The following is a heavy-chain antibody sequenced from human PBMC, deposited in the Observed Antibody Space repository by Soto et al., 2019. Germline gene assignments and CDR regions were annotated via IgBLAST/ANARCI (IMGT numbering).Heavy chain of an antibody. V-gene: IGHV1-2*02. CDR1: GYTFTAYY. Sequence: AAVKVSCKASGYTFTAYYLHWVRQAPGQGLEWMGWINPNTGGTNYAQKFQGSITMTRDTSLSTAYMELSWLTSDDTAVYYCARGDRGREMSGTYFYYYGVDVWGQGTTVTVSS. D-gene: IGHD1-26*01. J-gene: IGHJ6*02. CDR2: INPNTGGT. CDR3: ARGDRGREMSGTYFYYYGVDV.